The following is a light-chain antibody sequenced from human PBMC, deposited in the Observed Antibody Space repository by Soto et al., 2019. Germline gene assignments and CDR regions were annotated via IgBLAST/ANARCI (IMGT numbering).Light chain of an antibody. V-gene: IGKV3D-7*01. CDR3: QQYYNYWT. J-gene: IGKJ1*01. CDR2: GAS. CDR1: QTVSSNY. Sequence: PGERATLSCRASQTVSSNYLAWCQQRPGQAPRLLTHGASTRATGIPARFSGVGSGTEFTLTISSLQPDDFATYYCQQYYNYWTFGQGTKVDIK.